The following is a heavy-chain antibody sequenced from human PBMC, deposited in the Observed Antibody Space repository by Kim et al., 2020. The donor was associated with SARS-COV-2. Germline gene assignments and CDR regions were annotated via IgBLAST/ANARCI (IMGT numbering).Heavy chain of an antibody. CDR1: GYTFTSYG. J-gene: IGHJ6*03. Sequence: ASVKVSCKASGYTFTSYGISWVRQAPGQGREWMGWISDYNGNTNYEQKLQGRVTMNTDTSTSTAYMELRSLRSDGTAVYYCARDRGNDFWSGYYYYYYMDVWGNGTTVTVYS. V-gene: IGHV1-18*01. D-gene: IGHD3-3*01. CDR3: ARDRGNDFWSGYYYYYYMDV. CDR2: ISDYNGNT.